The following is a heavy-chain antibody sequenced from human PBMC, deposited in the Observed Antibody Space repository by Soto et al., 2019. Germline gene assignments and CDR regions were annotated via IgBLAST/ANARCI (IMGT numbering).Heavy chain of an antibody. Sequence: QVQLQESGPGLVKPSETLPLTCTVSGGSINNYYWSWIRQPPGKGLQWVGYIYYTGGTNYNPSLKSRVTISVDTSKNQFSRNLSSVTAADTAVYYCARGLDYYDGSTHAFDIWGQGTMVTVSS. CDR3: ARGLDYYDGSTHAFDI. J-gene: IGHJ3*02. D-gene: IGHD3-22*01. CDR1: GGSINNYY. CDR2: IYYTGGT. V-gene: IGHV4-59*01.